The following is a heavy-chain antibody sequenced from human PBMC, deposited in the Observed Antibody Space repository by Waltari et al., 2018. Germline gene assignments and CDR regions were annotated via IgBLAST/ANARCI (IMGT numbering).Heavy chain of an antibody. CDR1: GGSISSHY. V-gene: IGHV4-59*11. CDR2: IYYSGST. CDR3: ARALRWFDP. J-gene: IGHJ5*02. Sequence: QVQLQESGPGLVKPSETLSLTCTVSGGSISSHYWSWIRQPPGKGLEWIGYIYYSGSTNYNPSLKSRVTRSVDTSKNQFSLKLSSVTAADTAVYYCARALRWFDPWGQGTLVTVSS.